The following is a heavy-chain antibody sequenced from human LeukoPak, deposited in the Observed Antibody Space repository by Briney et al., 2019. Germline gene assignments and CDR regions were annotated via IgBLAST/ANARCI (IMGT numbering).Heavy chain of an antibody. V-gene: IGHV3-23*01. J-gene: IGHJ4*02. CDR3: AKDETLSGINYFAY. Sequence: GGSLRLSCAVSGFSFSTDAMSWGRQAPGEGREWGSGITGSGTGTYYADSVKGRFTISRDNSRNTLYLEMSNLRAEDTAIYYCAKDETLSGINYFAYWGQGTLVTVSS. CDR1: GFSFSTDA. CDR2: ITGSGTGT. D-gene: IGHD1-20*01.